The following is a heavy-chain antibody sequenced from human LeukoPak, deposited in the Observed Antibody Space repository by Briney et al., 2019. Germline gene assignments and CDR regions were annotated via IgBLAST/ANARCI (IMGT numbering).Heavy chain of an antibody. J-gene: IGHJ4*02. Sequence: GGSLRLSCEVSGFTFSSYWMHWVRQAPGKGLVWVSRINSEGSSTSYADSVKGRFTISRDNAKNTLFLHMNSLRSEDTAVYYCATSRTFEYWGQGTLVTVSS. V-gene: IGHV3-74*01. CDR3: ATSRTFEY. CDR2: INSEGSST. CDR1: GFTFSSYW.